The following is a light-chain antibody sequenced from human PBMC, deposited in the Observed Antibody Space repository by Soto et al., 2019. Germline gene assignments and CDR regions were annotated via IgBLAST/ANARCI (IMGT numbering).Light chain of an antibody. J-gene: IGLJ2*01. CDR3: AAWDDSLNGPV. CDR1: SSTIGSYT. V-gene: IGLV1-44*01. Sequence: QSVLTQPPSASGTPGQRVTLSFSGSSSTIGSYTVNWYQQLPGTAPKLLIYDNNRRPSGVPDRFSGSKSGTSASLAISGRQSEDEADYYCAAWDDSLNGPVFGGGTKLTV. CDR2: DNN.